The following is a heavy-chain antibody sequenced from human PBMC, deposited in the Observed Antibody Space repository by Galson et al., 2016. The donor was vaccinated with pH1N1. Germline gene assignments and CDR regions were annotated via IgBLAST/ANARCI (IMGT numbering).Heavy chain of an antibody. CDR3: ARHVALDPPAEYYPMDV. J-gene: IGHJ6*03. CDR1: ENSFTTDW. Sequence: QSGAEVKKPGESLKISCKASENSFTTDWIGWVRQMPGKGLEWMGSIYAGDSDTRYSPSFQGLVTISVDTSIRTAYLQWSSLKASDTATYYCARHVALDPPAEYYPMDVWGKGTTVTVSS. V-gene: IGHV5-51*01. D-gene: IGHD1-1*01. CDR2: IYAGDSDT.